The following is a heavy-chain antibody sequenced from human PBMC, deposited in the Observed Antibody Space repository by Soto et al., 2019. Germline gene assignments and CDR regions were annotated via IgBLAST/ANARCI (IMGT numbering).Heavy chain of an antibody. CDR3: AIARGSSWYFWYFDL. CDR2: ISYDGSNK. Sequence: SLRLSCAASRFTFSSYAMHWTRQAPGEGQEWVAVISYDGSNKYYAESVKRGFTIWRDNSKNTLYLQMNSLRAEDTAVYYCAIARGSSWYFWYFDLWGRGTLVTVSS. CDR1: RFTFSSYA. V-gene: IGHV3-30-3*01. D-gene: IGHD6-13*01. J-gene: IGHJ2*01.